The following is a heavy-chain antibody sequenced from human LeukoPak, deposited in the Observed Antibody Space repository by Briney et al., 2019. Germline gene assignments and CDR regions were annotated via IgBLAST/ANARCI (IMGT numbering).Heavy chain of an antibody. V-gene: IGHV3-7*01. CDR3: ARGHIGMDV. CDR1: GFTFSSWW. Sequence: PGGSLRLSCAVSGFTFSSWWMTWVRQAPGKGLEWVANIKQDGSEKNYVDSVKVRFTISRDNAKNSLDLQMNRLRAEDTAVYYCARGHIGMDVWGKGTTVTVSS. J-gene: IGHJ6*04. CDR2: IKQDGSEK. D-gene: IGHD5-12*01.